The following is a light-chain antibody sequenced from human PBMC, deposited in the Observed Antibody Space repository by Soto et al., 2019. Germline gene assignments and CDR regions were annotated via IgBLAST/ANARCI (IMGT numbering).Light chain of an antibody. CDR2: GAS. CDR1: QTVSITY. J-gene: IGKJ5*01. CDR3: QQYNNWPPIT. V-gene: IGKV3-20*01. Sequence: VLTQSPGTLSLSPGESATLSCRASQTVSITYLTWYQQKPGQAPRLLIFGASKRATGIPDRFSGSGSGRDFTLTISGLEPEDFAVYYCQQYNNWPPITFGQGTRLEI.